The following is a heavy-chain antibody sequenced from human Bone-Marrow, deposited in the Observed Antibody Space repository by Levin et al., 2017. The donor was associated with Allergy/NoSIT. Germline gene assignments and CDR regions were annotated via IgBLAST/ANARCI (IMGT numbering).Heavy chain of an antibody. CDR2: ISSSGGYI. Sequence: GESLKISCAASGFSFNRFSMHWVRQAPGKGLEWVASISSSGGYIFYANSLKGRFTISRDYSLHLPMNSLRREDTAVYYCARRNGDYDRTFDYWGQGTVVTVSS. V-gene: IGHV3-21*01. CDR3: ARRNGDYDRTFDY. J-gene: IGHJ4*02. CDR1: GFSFNRFS. D-gene: IGHD4-17*01.